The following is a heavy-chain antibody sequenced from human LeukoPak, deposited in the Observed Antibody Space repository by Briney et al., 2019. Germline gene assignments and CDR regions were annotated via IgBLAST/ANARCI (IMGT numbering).Heavy chain of an antibody. CDR2: MNPNSGNT. D-gene: IGHD2-2*01. V-gene: IGHV1-8*01. CDR3: ARARGYCSSTSCRYMDV. CDR1: GYTFTNYD. Sequence: ASVKVSCKASGYTFTNYDINWVRQATGQGLEWMGWMNPNSGNTGYAQKFQGRVTMTRNTSISTAYMELSSLRSEDTAVYYCARARGYCSSTSCRYMDVWGKGTTVTVSS. J-gene: IGHJ6*03.